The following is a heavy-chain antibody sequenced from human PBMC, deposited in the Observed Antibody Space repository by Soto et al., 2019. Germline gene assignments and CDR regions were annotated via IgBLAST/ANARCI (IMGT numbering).Heavy chain of an antibody. D-gene: IGHD6-19*01. V-gene: IGHV3-33*01. CDR1: GVTFSSYG. CDR2: IWHDGSNK. Sequence: QVQLGESGGGVVQPGRSLRLSCAASGVTFSSYGMHWVRQAPGKGLEWVAVIWHDGSNKYYADSVKGRFTISRDNTKNTLDLQMNSLRAEDTAVYYCARAAVAAFDIWGQGTMVTVSS. J-gene: IGHJ3*02. CDR3: ARAAVAAFDI.